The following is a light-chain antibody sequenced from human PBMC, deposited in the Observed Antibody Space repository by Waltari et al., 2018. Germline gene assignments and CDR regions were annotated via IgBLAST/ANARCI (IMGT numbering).Light chain of an antibody. Sequence: DIPLTQSPSFLSASVGDRVTITCRASQGISSSLAWVQQKPGRAPKLLIYAASTLPGGVPSRFSGSGSGTEFTLTIINLQPEDFATYYCQQAKSDPLTVGGGTKVEMK. V-gene: IGKV1-9*01. CDR3: QQAKSDPLT. J-gene: IGKJ4*01. CDR2: AAS. CDR1: QGISSS.